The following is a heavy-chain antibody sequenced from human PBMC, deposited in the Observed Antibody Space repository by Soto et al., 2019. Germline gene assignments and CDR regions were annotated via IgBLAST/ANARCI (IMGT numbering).Heavy chain of an antibody. Sequence: SETLSLTCAVSGYSISSSNWWGWIRQPPGKGLEWIGYIYYSGSTYYNPSLKSRVTMSVDTSKNQFSLKLSSVTAVDTAVYYCARNVYNWNGSNSYYYGMDVWGQGTTVTVSS. CDR3: ARNVYNWNGSNSYYYGMDV. D-gene: IGHD1-1*01. CDR2: IYYSGST. J-gene: IGHJ6*02. V-gene: IGHV4-28*01. CDR1: GYSISSSNW.